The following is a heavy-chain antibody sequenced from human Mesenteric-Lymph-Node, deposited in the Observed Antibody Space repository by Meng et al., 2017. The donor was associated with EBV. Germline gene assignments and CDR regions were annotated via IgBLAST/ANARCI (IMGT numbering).Heavy chain of an antibody. CDR3: AKENDYYDTSGYYNWFDP. J-gene: IGHJ5*02. CDR2: ISVLGST. V-gene: IGHV3-23*01. CDR1: GFTFSSSV. D-gene: IGHD3-22*01. Sequence: EAQLLESGGGLVQPGGSLRLSCAAAGFTFSSSVMSWVRQAPGKGLEWVSEISVLGSTYYADSVKGRFTISRDNSKNTLFLQMHSLRAEDTAIYYCAKENDYYDTSGYYNWFDPWGQGTLVTVSS.